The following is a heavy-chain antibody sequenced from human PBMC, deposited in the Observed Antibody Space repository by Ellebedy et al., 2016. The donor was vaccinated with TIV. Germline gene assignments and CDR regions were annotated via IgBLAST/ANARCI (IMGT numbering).Heavy chain of an antibody. Sequence: SETLSLTXTVSGGSVSRRSYYWSWIRQSPGKGLEWIGYIYSSGSTKYNPSLKSRLTISAGTSKKHFSLKLNSATAADTAMYYCTYGINSDAFDVWGHGTMVTVSS. CDR1: GGSVSRRSYY. J-gene: IGHJ3*01. D-gene: IGHD4-23*01. CDR3: TYGINSDAFDV. CDR2: IYSSGST. V-gene: IGHV4-61*03.